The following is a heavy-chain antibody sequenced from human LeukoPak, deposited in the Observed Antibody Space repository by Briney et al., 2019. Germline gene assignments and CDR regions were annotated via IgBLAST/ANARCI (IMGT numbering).Heavy chain of an antibody. CDR3: AREVLWFGELLLY. Sequence: PGGSLRLSCAASGFTVSSNYMSWVRQAPGKGLEWVSVIYSGGSTYYADSVKGRFTISRDNSKNTLYLQMNSLRAEDTAVYYCAREVLWFGELLLYWGQGTLVTVSS. CDR2: IYSGGST. CDR1: GFTVSSNY. V-gene: IGHV3-66*01. D-gene: IGHD3-10*01. J-gene: IGHJ4*02.